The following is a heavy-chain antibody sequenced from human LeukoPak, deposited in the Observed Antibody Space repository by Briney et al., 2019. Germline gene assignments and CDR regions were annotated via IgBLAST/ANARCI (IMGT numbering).Heavy chain of an antibody. CDR1: GFTFTNYE. D-gene: IGHD3-16*01. J-gene: IGHJ4*02. CDR3: ARNDPWGY. CDR2: ISSSGYTI. Sequence: GGSLRLSCAAAGFTFTNYEMNWVRQAPGKGLEWVSYISSSGYTIYYADSVKGRFTISRDNAKNSLYLQMNSLRAEDTAVYYCARNDPWGYWGQGSLVTVSS. V-gene: IGHV3-48*03.